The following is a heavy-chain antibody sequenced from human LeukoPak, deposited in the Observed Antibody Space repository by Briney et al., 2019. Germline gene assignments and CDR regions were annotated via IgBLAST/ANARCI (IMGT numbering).Heavy chain of an antibody. CDR3: ARDQTWEQLGYAFDI. D-gene: IGHD6-6*01. J-gene: IGHJ3*02. CDR2: ISRDTSII. CDR1: GFTFTNHD. V-gene: IGHV3-48*02. Sequence: GGSLRLSCAASGFTFTNHDMNWVRQAQGKGLEWISYISRDTSIIYYADSVKGRFTISRDNGKNSLYLHMNSLRDEDTAVYYCARDQTWEQLGYAFDIWGQGTMVTVSS.